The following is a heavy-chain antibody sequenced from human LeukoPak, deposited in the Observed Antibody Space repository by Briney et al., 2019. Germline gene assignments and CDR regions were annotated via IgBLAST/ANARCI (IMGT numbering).Heavy chain of an antibody. CDR2: INHSGST. D-gene: IGHD3-10*01. CDR3: ARGRMVRGVNY. Sequence: PSETLSLTCAVYGGSFSGYYWSWIRQPPGKGLEWIGEINHSGSTNYNPSLKSRVTISVDTSKNQFSLKLSSVTAADTAVYYCARGRMVRGVNYWGQGTPVTVSS. J-gene: IGHJ4*02. CDR1: GGSFSGYY. V-gene: IGHV4-34*01.